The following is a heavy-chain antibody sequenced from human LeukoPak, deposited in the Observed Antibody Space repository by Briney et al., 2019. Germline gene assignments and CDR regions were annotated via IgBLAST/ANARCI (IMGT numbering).Heavy chain of an antibody. D-gene: IGHD1-26*01. CDR2: IKQDGSEK. J-gene: IGHJ6*02. Sequence: GGSLRLSCAASGFTFSSYWMSWVRQAPGKGLEWVANIKQDGSEKFYVDSVKGRFTISRDNAKNSLYLQMNSLRAEDTAVYYCARLVRSGSYAYYDYAMDVWGQGTTVTVSS. CDR3: ARLVRSGSYAYYDYAMDV. V-gene: IGHV3-7*01. CDR1: GFTFSSYW.